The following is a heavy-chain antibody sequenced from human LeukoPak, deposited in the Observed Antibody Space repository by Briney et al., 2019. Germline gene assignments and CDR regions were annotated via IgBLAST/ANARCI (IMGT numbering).Heavy chain of an antibody. CDR2: IIPILGIA. D-gene: IGHD1-26*01. CDR3: ARVVVGATRAFYYYYGMDV. V-gene: IGHV1-69*04. J-gene: IGHJ6*02. Sequence: SVKVSCKASGGTFSSYAISWVRQAPGKGLEWMGRIIPILGIANYAQKFQGRVTITADKSTSTAYMELSSLRSEDTAVYYCARVVVGATRAFYYYYGMDVWGQGTTVTVSS. CDR1: GGTFSSYA.